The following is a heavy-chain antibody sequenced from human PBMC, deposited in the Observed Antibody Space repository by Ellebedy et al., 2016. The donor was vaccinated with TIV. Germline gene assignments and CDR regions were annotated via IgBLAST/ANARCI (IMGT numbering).Heavy chain of an antibody. CDR1: GGSISSYY. V-gene: IGHV4-59*01. Sequence: SETLSLTXTVSGGSISSYYWSWIRQSPGRGLEWIGYIFHTGIIKYNPSLKNRVTISIDASKNHFSLNLTSTTAADTAVYYCASLRDWGQGTLVTVSS. CDR2: IFHTGII. J-gene: IGHJ4*02. CDR3: ASLRD.